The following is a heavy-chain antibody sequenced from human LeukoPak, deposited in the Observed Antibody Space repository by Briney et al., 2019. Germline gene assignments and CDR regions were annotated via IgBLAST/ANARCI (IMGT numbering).Heavy chain of an antibody. CDR3: AREYSGGFGY. CDR1: GFTFSNYA. D-gene: IGHD6-19*01. CDR2: ISGSGGST. V-gene: IGHV3-23*01. J-gene: IGHJ4*02. Sequence: GGSLRLSCAASGFTFSNYAMSWVRQAPGKGLEWVSTISGSGGSTYYADSVKGRFTLSRDNSKNTLYLQMNSLRAEDTAVYYCAREYSGGFGYWGQGTLVTVSS.